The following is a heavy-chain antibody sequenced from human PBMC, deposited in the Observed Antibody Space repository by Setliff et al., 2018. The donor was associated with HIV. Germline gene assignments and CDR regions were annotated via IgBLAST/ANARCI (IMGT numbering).Heavy chain of an antibody. CDR1: GGSISSGSYD. CDR2: IYTSGST. CDR3: ARGEGWPYYFDY. D-gene: IGHD1-26*01. V-gene: IGHV4-61*02. Sequence: SETLSLTCTVSGGSISSGSYDWSWIRQPAGKGLEWIGRIYTSGSTNYNPSLKSRVTISVDTSKNQFSLKLSSVTAADTAVYYCARGEGWPYYFDYWGQGTLVTVAS. J-gene: IGHJ4*02.